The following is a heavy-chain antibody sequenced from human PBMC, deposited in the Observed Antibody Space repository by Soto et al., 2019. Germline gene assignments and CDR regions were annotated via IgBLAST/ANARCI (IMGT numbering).Heavy chain of an antibody. CDR1: DGALRSGGYA. D-gene: IGHD3-22*01. CDR3: ARLGGYYQSLDP. V-gene: IGHV4-30-2*01. CDR2: IYLTGIT. J-gene: IGHJ5*02. Sequence: SETLRLTCAVVDGALRSGGYAWTWNRQPPGKGLEWIGHIYLTGITYYNPSLKSRVTLSVDRSKNQFSLKLSSVTAADTAVYYCARLGGYYQSLDPWGQGTLVTVSS.